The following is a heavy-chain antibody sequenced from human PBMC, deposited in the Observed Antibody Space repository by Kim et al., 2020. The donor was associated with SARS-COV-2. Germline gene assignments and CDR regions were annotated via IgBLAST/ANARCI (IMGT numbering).Heavy chain of an antibody. V-gene: IGHV4-39*01. J-gene: IGHJ4*02. Sequence: PSLKSRVTLSVDTSKNQFSLKLSSVTAADTAVYYCARRAAWFGELFFDYWGQGTLVTVSS. CDR3: ARRAAWFGELFFDY. D-gene: IGHD3-10*01.